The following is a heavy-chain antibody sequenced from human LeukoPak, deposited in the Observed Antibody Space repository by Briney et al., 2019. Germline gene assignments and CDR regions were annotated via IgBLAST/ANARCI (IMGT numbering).Heavy chain of an antibody. V-gene: IGHV3-23*01. CDR3: AKYSKWQLVRFDY. Sequence: GGSLRLSCAASGFTFSSYAMSWVRQAPGKGLEWVSATSGSGGSTYYADSVKGRFTISRDNSKNTLYLQMNSLRAEDTAVYYCAKYSKWQLVRFDYWGQGTLVTVSS. D-gene: IGHD6-6*01. CDR1: GFTFSSYA. CDR2: TSGSGGST. J-gene: IGHJ4*02.